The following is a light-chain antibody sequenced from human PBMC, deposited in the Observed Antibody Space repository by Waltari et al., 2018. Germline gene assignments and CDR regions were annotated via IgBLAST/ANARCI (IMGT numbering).Light chain of an antibody. CDR2: LGS. CDR3: MQSLRALWT. CDR1: QSLLHNNGYNY. J-gene: IGKJ1*01. Sequence: DIVVTQSRLSLPVTPGEPASISCRSSQSLLHNNGYNYLEWYLQKPGQSPQVLIYLGSNRASGVPDRFSGSGSGTDFTLKISRVEAEDVEVYYCMQSLRALWTFGQGTKVEIK. V-gene: IGKV2-28*01.